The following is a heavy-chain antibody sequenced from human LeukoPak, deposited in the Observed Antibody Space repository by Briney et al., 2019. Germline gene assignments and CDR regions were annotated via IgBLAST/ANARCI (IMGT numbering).Heavy chain of an antibody. D-gene: IGHD2-2*01. J-gene: IGHJ5*02. Sequence: SETLSLTCTVSGGSISSYYWSWIRQPPGKGLEWIRYIYYSGSTNYNPSLKSRVTISVDTSKNQFSLKLRSVTAADTAVYYCARRYCSSTSCYFNWFDPWGQGTLVTVSS. CDR1: GGSISSYY. CDR3: ARRYCSSTSCYFNWFDP. CDR2: IYYSGST. V-gene: IGHV4-59*01.